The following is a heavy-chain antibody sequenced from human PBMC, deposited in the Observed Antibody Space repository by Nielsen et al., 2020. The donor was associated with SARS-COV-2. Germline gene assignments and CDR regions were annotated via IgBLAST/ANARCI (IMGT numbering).Heavy chain of an antibody. Sequence: GGSLRLSCAASGFIVSSNYMSWVRQAPGKGLEWVSVIYSGGSTYYADSVKGRFTISRDNSKNTLYLQMNSLRAEDTAVYYCAKDEAAVAATLDYWGQGTLVTVSS. CDR2: IYSGGST. J-gene: IGHJ4*02. V-gene: IGHV3-53*01. CDR3: AKDEAAVAATLDY. D-gene: IGHD6-19*01. CDR1: GFIVSSNY.